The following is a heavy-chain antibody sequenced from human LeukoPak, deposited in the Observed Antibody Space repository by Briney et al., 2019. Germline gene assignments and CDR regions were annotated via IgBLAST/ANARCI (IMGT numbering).Heavy chain of an antibody. CDR1: GFTFSSYD. Sequence: GGSLRLSCAASGFTFSSYDMHWVRQATGKGLEWVSAIGTAGDTYYPGSVKGRFTISRDKDKNSVYLQMTSLRAEDTAVYYCARESGSRSYYYYMDVWGKGTTVTVSS. D-gene: IGHD2-2*01. J-gene: IGHJ6*03. CDR3: ARESGSRSYYYYMDV. CDR2: IGTAGDT. V-gene: IGHV3-13*01.